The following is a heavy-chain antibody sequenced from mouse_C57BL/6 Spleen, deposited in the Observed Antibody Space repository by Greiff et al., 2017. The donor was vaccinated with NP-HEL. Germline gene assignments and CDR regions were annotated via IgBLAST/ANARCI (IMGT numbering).Heavy chain of an antibody. CDR1: GFTFSSYA. CDR2: ISAGGSYT. D-gene: IGHD4-1*01. Sequence: EVHLVESGGGLVKPGGSLKLSCAASGFTFSSYAMSWVRQTPEQRLEWVATISAGGSYTYYPDNVKGRFTISRDNAKNNLYLQMSHLKSEDTAMYYCARDWDEDYFDYWGQGTTLTVSS. CDR3: ARDWDEDYFDY. J-gene: IGHJ2*01. V-gene: IGHV5-4*01.